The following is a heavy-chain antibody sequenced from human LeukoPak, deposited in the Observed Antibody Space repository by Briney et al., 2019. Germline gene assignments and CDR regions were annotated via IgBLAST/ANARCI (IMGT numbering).Heavy chain of an antibody. CDR1: GGSISSGGYY. Sequence: PSETLSLTCTVSGGSISSGGYYWSWIRQHPGKGLEWIGYIYYSGSTYYNPSLQSRVTISVDTSKNQFSLKLSSVTAADTAVYYCARGWRIDDFWSGYYTPPNWFDPWGQGTLVTVSS. V-gene: IGHV4-31*03. CDR2: IYYSGST. CDR3: ARGWRIDDFWSGYYTPPNWFDP. D-gene: IGHD3-3*01. J-gene: IGHJ5*02.